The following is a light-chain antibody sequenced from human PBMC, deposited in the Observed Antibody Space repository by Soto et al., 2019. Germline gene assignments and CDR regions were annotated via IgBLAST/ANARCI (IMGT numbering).Light chain of an antibody. CDR3: QQYKDWPPWT. CDR1: QSVGSS. Sequence: EIVMTQSPVTLSVSPGERATLSCRASQSVGSSLAWYQQKPGQASRLLISGASTRATGVPARFSGSGSGTEFTLTISSLQSEDFGVYYCQQYKDWPPWTFGQGTKVEIK. CDR2: GAS. J-gene: IGKJ1*01. V-gene: IGKV3-15*01.